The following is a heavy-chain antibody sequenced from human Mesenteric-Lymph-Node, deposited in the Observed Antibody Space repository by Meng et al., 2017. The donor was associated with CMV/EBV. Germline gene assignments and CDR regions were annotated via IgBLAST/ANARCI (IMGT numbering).Heavy chain of an antibody. V-gene: IGHV3-7*01. Sequence: GESLKISCAASGFTFSNYWMSWVRQAPGKGLEWVANIKPDGSEKYYVDSVKGRFTISRDNAKNSLYLQMNSLRAEDTAVYYCARDYPMIVDDAFDIWGQGTMVTVSS. CDR3: ARDYPMIVDDAFDI. CDR2: IKPDGSEK. J-gene: IGHJ3*02. CDR1: GFTFSNYW. D-gene: IGHD3-22*01.